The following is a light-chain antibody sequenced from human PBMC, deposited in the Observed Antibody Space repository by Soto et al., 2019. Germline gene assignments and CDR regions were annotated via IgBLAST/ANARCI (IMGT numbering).Light chain of an antibody. CDR1: SSDVGGYNY. V-gene: IGLV2-14*01. CDR3: SSYTSSSTQV. Sequence: QSVLTQPASVSGSPGQSITIYCTGTSSDVGGYNYVSWYQQHPGKAPKLMIYDVSNRPSGVSNRFSGSKSGNMASLTISGLQAEDEADYYCSSYTSSSTQVFGTGTKLTVL. J-gene: IGLJ1*01. CDR2: DVS.